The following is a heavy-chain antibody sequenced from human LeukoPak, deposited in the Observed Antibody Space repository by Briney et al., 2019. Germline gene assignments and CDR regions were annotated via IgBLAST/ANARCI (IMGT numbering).Heavy chain of an antibody. V-gene: IGHV3-30*14. Sequence: PGGSPRLSCAASGFTFSSYAMHWVRQAPGKGLEWVAVISFDGSNKYFADSVKGRFTISRDNSKNTLYLQMNSLRAEDTAVYYCARVGYGGQTVYYFDYWGQGTLVTVSS. CDR2: ISFDGSNK. J-gene: IGHJ4*02. D-gene: IGHD4-23*01. CDR3: ARVGYGGQTVYYFDY. CDR1: GFTFSSYA.